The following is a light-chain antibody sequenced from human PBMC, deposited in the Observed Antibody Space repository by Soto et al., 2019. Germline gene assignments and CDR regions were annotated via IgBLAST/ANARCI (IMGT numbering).Light chain of an antibody. V-gene: IGKV3-20*01. CDR2: GAS. Sequence: TQSPCTLSLSPGDRATLSCRASHSISNSNLAWYQHKPGQAPRLLIYGASNRATGIPDRFSGSGSGTDFILTINRLEPEDFAVYYCQEFASNFGGGTKVDI. J-gene: IGKJ4*01. CDR1: HSISNSN. CDR3: QEFASN.